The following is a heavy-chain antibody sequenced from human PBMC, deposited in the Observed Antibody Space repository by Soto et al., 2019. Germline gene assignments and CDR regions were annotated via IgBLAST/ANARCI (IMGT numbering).Heavy chain of an antibody. CDR2: ISYDGSNK. D-gene: IGHD3-10*01. CDR1: GFTFSSYA. V-gene: IGHV3-30-3*01. Sequence: GGSLRLSCAASGFTFSSYAMHWVRQAPGKGLEWVAVISYDGSNKYYADSVKGRFTISRDNSKNTLYLQMNSLRAEDTAVYYCARTYSTSRTYYYGSGSYGDFDYWGQGTLVTVSS. J-gene: IGHJ4*02. CDR3: ARTYSTSRTYYYGSGSYGDFDY.